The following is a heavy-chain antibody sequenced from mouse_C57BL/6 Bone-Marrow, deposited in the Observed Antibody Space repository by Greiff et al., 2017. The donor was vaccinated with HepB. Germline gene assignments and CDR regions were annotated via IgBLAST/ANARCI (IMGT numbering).Heavy chain of an antibody. V-gene: IGHV1-74*01. CDR1: GYTFTSYW. D-gene: IGHD2-3*01. Sequence: QVQLKQPGAELVKPGASVKVSCKASGYTFTSYWMHWVKQRPGQGLEWIGRIHPSDSDTNYNQKFKGKATLTVDKSSSTAYMTLSSLTSEDSAVYYCAIVGYYGWFAYWGQGTLVTVSA. CDR3: AIVGYYGWFAY. CDR2: IHPSDSDT. J-gene: IGHJ3*01.